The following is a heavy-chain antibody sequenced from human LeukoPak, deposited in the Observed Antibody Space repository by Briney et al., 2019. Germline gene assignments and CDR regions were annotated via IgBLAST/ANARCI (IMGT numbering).Heavy chain of an antibody. V-gene: IGHV4-61*02. CDR1: GGSISIGSYY. D-gene: IGHD3-10*01. Sequence: SETLSLTCTVSGGSISIGSYYWNWIRQPAGKGLEWIGRIYTSGTTNYNPSLKSRVTISVDTSKNQLALKLNSVTAADTAVYYCALYYHGSDPRRTFDIWGQGTMVTVSS. CDR2: IYTSGTT. J-gene: IGHJ3*02. CDR3: ALYYHGSDPRRTFDI.